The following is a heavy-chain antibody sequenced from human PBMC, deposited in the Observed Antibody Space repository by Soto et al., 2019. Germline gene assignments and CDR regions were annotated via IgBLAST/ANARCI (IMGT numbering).Heavy chain of an antibody. D-gene: IGHD3-3*01. Sequence: SETLALTCTVSDGSISSWYYSWSWVRQSPGKGLEWIGHIYNSGITYYNPSLKSRVVISIDTSRNQFSLRLNSLTAADRAVYFCARGVTVFGLVSRFWSDPWGQATVVTVSS. CDR2: IYNSGIT. V-gene: IGHV4-30-4*01. CDR1: DGSISSWYYS. J-gene: IGHJ5*02. CDR3: ARGVTVFGLVSRFWSDP.